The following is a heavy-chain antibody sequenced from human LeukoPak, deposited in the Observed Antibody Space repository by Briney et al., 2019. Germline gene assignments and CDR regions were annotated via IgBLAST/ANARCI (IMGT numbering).Heavy chain of an antibody. CDR3: ASHPYDFWSGYYDYFDY. V-gene: IGHV4-38-2*01. CDR1: GYSISSGYY. J-gene: IGHJ4*02. CDR2: IYHSGST. Sequence: PSETLSLTCAVSGYSISSGYYWGWIQQPPGKGLEWIGSIYHSGSTYYNPSLKSRVTISVDTSKNQFSLKLSSVTAADTAVYYCASHPYDFWSGYYDYFDYWGQGTLVTVSS. D-gene: IGHD3-3*01.